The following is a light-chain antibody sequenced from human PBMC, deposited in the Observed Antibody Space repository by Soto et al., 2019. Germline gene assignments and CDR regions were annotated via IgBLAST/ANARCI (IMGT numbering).Light chain of an antibody. CDR3: SSYAGRNTFV. V-gene: IGLV2-8*01. Sequence: QSVLTQPPSASGSPGQSVTISCTGTSSDVGFDNYVSWYQQHPGKAPKLMIYEVNKRPSGVPYRFSGSKSGNTASLTVSGLQAEDEADYHCSSYAGRNTFVFGTGTKLTVL. CDR1: SSDVGFDNY. CDR2: EVN. J-gene: IGLJ1*01.